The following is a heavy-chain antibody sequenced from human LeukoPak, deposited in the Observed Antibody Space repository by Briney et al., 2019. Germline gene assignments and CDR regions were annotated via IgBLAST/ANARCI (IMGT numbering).Heavy chain of an antibody. CDR3: ARGGYSNANKFYYYGMDV. CDR1: GFTFSSYS. D-gene: IGHD4-11*01. V-gene: IGHV3-48*04. CDR2: ISNSGSTI. J-gene: IGHJ6*02. Sequence: PGGSLRLSCAASGFTFSSYSMNWVRQAPGKGLEWVSYISNSGSTIYYADSVKGRFTISRDNAKNSLYLQMNSLRAEDTAVYYCARGGYSNANKFYYYGMDVWGQGTTVTV.